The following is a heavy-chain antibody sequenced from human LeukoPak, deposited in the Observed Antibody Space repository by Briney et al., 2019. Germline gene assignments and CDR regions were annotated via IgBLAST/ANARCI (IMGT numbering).Heavy chain of an antibody. CDR3: VKVNSNYLDY. CDR1: GFTFSSYT. CDR2: MSSNGAST. V-gene: IGHV3-64D*09. D-gene: IGHD4-11*01. Sequence: GGSLRLSCSASGFTFSSYTMHWVRQAPGKGLEYVSAMSSNGASTYYADSVKGRFTISRDNSKNTLFLQMSSLRAEDTALYYCVKVNSNYLDYWGQGTLVTVSS. J-gene: IGHJ4*02.